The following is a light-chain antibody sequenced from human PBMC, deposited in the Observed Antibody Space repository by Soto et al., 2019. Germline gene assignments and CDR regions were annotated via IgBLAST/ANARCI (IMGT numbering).Light chain of an antibody. CDR1: QSISTF. V-gene: IGKV1-39*01. J-gene: IGKJ1*01. CDR2: AAS. CDR3: QQSYTTPRT. Sequence: DIQMTQSPSSLSASVGDRVSVTCRASQSISTFLNWYQQRPGEATKLLIYAASSLQSGVPSRFSGSGSGADFTLTIGSLQPEDFATYYCQQSYTTPRTFGQGTKVEVK.